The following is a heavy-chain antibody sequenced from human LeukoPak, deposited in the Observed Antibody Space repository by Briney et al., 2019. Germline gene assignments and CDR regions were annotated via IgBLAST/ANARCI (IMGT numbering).Heavy chain of an antibody. CDR2: IYYSGST. J-gene: IGHJ4*02. CDR1: GGSIGSYY. D-gene: IGHD1-26*01. Sequence: PSETLSLTCTVSGGSIGSYYWSWIRQPPGKGLEWIGYIYYSGSTNYNPSLKSRVTISVDTSKNQFSLKLSSVTAADTAVYYCARGLVGATIYFDYWGQGTLVTVSS. CDR3: ARGLVGATIYFDY. V-gene: IGHV4-59*01.